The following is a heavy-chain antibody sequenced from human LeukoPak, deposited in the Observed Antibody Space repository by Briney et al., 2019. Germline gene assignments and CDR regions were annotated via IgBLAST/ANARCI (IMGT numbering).Heavy chain of an antibody. J-gene: IGHJ4*02. Sequence: GGSLRLSCAASGFTFSSYTMSWVRQAPGKGLEWVSAISGSGGSTYYADSVKGRFTISRDNSKNTLYLQMNSLRAEDTAVYYCARGVLAVVGARDYFDYWGQGTLVTVSS. V-gene: IGHV3-23*01. CDR1: GFTFSSYT. CDR3: ARGVLAVVGARDYFDY. CDR2: ISGSGGST. D-gene: IGHD1-26*01.